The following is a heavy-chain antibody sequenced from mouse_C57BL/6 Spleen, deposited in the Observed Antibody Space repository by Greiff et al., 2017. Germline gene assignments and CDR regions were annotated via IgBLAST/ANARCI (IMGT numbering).Heavy chain of an antibody. CDR1: GYAFSSYW. CDR3: ARSGRISYAMDY. Sequence: QVQLKQSGAELVKPGASVTISCKASGYAFSSYWMNWVKQRPGKGLEWIGQLYPGDGDTNYNGKFKCKATLTADKSSSTAYMQLSSLTSEDSAVYFCARSGRISYAMDYWGQGTSVTVSS. V-gene: IGHV1-80*01. CDR2: LYPGDGDT. D-gene: IGHD3-2*02. J-gene: IGHJ4*01.